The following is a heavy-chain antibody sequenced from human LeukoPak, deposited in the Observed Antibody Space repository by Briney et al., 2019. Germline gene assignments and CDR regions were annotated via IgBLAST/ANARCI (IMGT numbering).Heavy chain of an antibody. Sequence: ASVKVSCKASGYTFTGYYMHWVRQAPGQGLEWMGWINPNSGGTNYAQKFQGRVTMTRGTSISTAYMELSRLRSDDTAVYYCARDAIVGATGGDYWGQGTLVTVSS. D-gene: IGHD1-26*01. CDR2: INPNSGGT. J-gene: IGHJ4*02. V-gene: IGHV1-2*02. CDR3: ARDAIVGATGGDY. CDR1: GYTFTGYY.